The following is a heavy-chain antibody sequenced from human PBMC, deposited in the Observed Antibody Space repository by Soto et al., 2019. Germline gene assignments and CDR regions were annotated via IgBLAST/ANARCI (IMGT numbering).Heavy chain of an antibody. J-gene: IGHJ4*02. CDR3: ARVAYDYTSGEHFDY. D-gene: IGHD3-16*01. Sequence: SETLSLTCAVSSGSISSSNWWSWVRQPPGKGLEWIGEIYHSGSTNYNPSLKSRVTISVDKSKNQFSLKLSSVTAADTAVYYCARVAYDYTSGEHFDYWGQGTLVTVSS. V-gene: IGHV4-4*02. CDR1: SGSISSSNW. CDR2: IYHSGST.